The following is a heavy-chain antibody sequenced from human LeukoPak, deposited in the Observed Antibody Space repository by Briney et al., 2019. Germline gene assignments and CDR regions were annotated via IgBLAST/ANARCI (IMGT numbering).Heavy chain of an antibody. J-gene: IGHJ5*02. CDR1: GFTFRDFW. CDR2: IEQNGIEK. V-gene: IGHV3-7*03. Sequence: PGGSLRLSCAASGFTFRDFWMSWVRQAPGKGLEWVANIEQNGIEKYSVEGRFTISRDNVNSLLYLRINSVRADDTAMYYCARDRDGKDLWGQGTLVTVSS. CDR3: ARDRDGKDL. D-gene: IGHD1-1*01.